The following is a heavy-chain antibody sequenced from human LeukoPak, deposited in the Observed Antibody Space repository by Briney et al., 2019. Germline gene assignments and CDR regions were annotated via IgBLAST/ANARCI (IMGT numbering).Heavy chain of an antibody. Sequence: PGGSLRLSCAASGFTFSSYSMNWVRQAPGKGLEWVSYISSSISTKYYADSVKGRFTISRDNAKNSLYLQMNSLRDEDTAVYYCARDRYSGHWFYAFDIWGQGTMVTVSS. CDR3: ARDRYSGHWFYAFDI. CDR2: ISSSISTK. V-gene: IGHV3-48*02. CDR1: GFTFSSYS. J-gene: IGHJ3*02. D-gene: IGHD6-19*01.